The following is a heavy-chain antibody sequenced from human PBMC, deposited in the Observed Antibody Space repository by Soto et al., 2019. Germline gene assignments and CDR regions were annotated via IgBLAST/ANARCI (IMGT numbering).Heavy chain of an antibody. CDR1: GCTFSDYG. CDR3: ARATQSYYDTSGYYSYVH. CDR2: INWNGGSK. V-gene: IGHV3-20*04. Sequence: PGGSLRLSCAASGCTFSDYGMHWVRQAPGKGLEWVAGINWNGGSKGYADSVKGRFTISRDNAKSSLYLQMNNLRAEDTAFYFCARATQSYYDTSGYYSYVHWGQGAQVTVSS. J-gene: IGHJ4*02. D-gene: IGHD3-22*01.